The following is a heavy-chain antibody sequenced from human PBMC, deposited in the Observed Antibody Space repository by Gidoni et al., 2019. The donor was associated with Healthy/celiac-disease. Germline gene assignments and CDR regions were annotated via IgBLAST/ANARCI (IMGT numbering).Heavy chain of an antibody. CDR2: RNPNSGNT. J-gene: IGHJ4*02. CDR1: GYTFTSYD. Sequence: QVQLVQSGAEVKKPGASVKVSCKASGYTFTSYDINWVRQATGQGLEWMGWRNPNSGNTGYAQKFQGRVTMTRNTSISTAYMELSSLRSEDTAVYYCARGPNYYYDSSGTDDYWGQGTLVTVSS. V-gene: IGHV1-8*01. CDR3: ARGPNYYYDSSGTDDY. D-gene: IGHD3-22*01.